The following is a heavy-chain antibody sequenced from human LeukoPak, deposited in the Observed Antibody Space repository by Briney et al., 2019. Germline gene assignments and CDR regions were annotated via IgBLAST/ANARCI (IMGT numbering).Heavy chain of an antibody. CDR3: AKDWDDYGDYLPLDY. Sequence: PGGSLRLSCAASGFTFSNYAMSWVCQAPVKGLEWVSAIRGSGGSTYYADSVKGRFTIPRDNSKNTLYLQMNSLRAEDTAVYYCAKDWDDYGDYLPLDYWGQGTLVTVSS. D-gene: IGHD4-17*01. V-gene: IGHV3-23*01. CDR1: GFTFSNYA. J-gene: IGHJ4*02. CDR2: IRGSGGST.